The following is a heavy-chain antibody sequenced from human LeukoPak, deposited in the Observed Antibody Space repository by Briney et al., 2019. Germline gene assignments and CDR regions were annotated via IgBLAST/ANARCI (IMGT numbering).Heavy chain of an antibody. D-gene: IGHD4-17*01. V-gene: IGHV4-59*01. J-gene: IGHJ3*02. Sequence: SETLSLTCTVSGGSISSYFWSWIRQPPGKGLEWIGFISYRGSTSYNPSLKSRVTISVDTSKNQFSLKLSSVTAADTAVYYCARWGGDYVFAFDIWGQGTMVTVSS. CDR1: GGSISSYF. CDR3: ARWGGDYVFAFDI. CDR2: ISYRGST.